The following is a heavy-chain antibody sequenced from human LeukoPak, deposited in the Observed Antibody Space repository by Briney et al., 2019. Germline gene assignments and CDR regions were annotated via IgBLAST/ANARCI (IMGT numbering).Heavy chain of an antibody. J-gene: IGHJ4*02. D-gene: IGHD2-15*01. CDR3: ARGALCVVVLAATVFCY. V-gene: IGHV3-30*07. Sequence: QTGGSLRLSCAAPGGTFRNWVMDWVREAAGKWKEWVAAISYDGSNKYYADSVKGRFTISRDNSKNTLYLQMNSLRAEDTAVYYCARGALCVVVLAATVFCYWGQGTLVTVSS. CDR2: ISYDGSNK. CDR1: GGTFRNWV.